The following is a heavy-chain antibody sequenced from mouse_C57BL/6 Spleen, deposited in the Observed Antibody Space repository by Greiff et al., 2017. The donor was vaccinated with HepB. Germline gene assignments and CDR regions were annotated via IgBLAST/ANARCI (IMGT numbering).Heavy chain of an antibody. D-gene: IGHD1-1*01. V-gene: IGHV5-4*01. Sequence: EVQLVESGGGLVKPGGSLKLSCAASGFTFSSYAMSWVRQTPEKRLEWVATISDGGSYTYYPDNVKGRFTISRDNAKNNLYLQMSHLKSEDTAMYYCARVPSYGSSYSYFDVWGTGTTVTVSS. J-gene: IGHJ1*03. CDR2: ISDGGSYT. CDR1: GFTFSSYA. CDR3: ARVPSYGSSYSYFDV.